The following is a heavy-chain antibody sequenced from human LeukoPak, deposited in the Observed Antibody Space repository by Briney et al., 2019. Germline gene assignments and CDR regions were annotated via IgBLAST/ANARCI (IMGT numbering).Heavy chain of an antibody. CDR2: IIPIFGTA. D-gene: IGHD6-13*01. J-gene: IGHJ5*02. Sequence: GSSVKVSCKASGGTFSSYAISWVRQAPGQGLEWMGGIIPIFGTANYAQKFQGRVTITADESTSTAYMELSSLRSEDTAVYYCARWTVAAFGFDPWGQGTLVTVSS. V-gene: IGHV1-69*01. CDR3: ARWTVAAFGFDP. CDR1: GGTFSSYA.